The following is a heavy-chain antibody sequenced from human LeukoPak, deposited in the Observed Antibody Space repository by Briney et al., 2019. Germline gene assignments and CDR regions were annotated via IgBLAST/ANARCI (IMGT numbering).Heavy chain of an antibody. V-gene: IGHV4-34*01. D-gene: IGHD2-2*01. CDR1: GEAFSGHH. J-gene: IGHJ4*02. CDR3: ARRYCSSTSCSTVDY. CDR2: VNHSGST. Sequence: SETLSLTCAVSGEAFSGHHWSWLRQPPGMALDWSGEVNHSGSTNCSPSLTSRVSISVDTSKKPFSLKLNSVTAADTAVYYCARRYCSSTSCSTVDYWGQGTLVTVSS.